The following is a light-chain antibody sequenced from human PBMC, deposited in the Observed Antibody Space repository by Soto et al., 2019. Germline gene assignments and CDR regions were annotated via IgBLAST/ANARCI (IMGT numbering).Light chain of an antibody. CDR3: HQHHSSPWT. CDR1: QGIGDT. J-gene: IGKJ1*01. Sequence: EIEMTQSPATLSVSPGDRATLSCRASQGIGDTLAWYQQKPGQAPRLLIYGASTRAAGIPATFSGSGSGTEFTLTISSLQSEDFAVYYCHQHHSSPWTFGQGTKVDIK. V-gene: IGKV3-15*01. CDR2: GAS.